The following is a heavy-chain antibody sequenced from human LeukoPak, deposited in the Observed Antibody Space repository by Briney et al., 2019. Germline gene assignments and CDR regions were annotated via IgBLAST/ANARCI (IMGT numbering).Heavy chain of an antibody. CDR1: GYSFSSNW. CDR3: ASTRSWHRYGYGY. CDR2: IHPGDSDT. Sequence: GESLKISCKGSGYSFSSNWIAWVRQMPGKGLEWMGIIHPGDSDTRYSPSFEGQVTISADRSISTAYLQWSSLKASDTAMYYCASTRSWHRYGYGYWGQGTLVTVSS. V-gene: IGHV5-51*01. D-gene: IGHD5-18*01. J-gene: IGHJ4*02.